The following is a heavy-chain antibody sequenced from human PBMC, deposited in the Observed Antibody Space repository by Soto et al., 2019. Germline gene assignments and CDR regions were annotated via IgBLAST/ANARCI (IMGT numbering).Heavy chain of an antibody. CDR1: GGSISSGGYY. J-gene: IGHJ5*02. CDR2: IYYSGST. D-gene: IGHD2-15*01. CDR3: AREAVAATNNWFDP. Sequence: QVQLQESGPGLVKPSQTLSLTCTVSGGSISSGGYYWSWIRQHPGKGLEWIGYIYYSGSTYYNPSLKSRVTISVDTSKNQFSLKLSSVTAADTAVYYCAREAVAATNNWFDPWGQGNLVTVSS. V-gene: IGHV4-31*03.